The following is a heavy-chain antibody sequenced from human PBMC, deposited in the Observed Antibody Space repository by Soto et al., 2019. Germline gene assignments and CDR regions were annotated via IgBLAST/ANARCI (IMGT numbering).Heavy chain of an antibody. CDR1: GFTFSSYS. D-gene: IGHD2-2*01. V-gene: IGHV3-21*01. Sequence: EVQLVESGGGLGKPGGSLRLYCAASGFTFSSYSMNWVRQAPGKGLELVSSISSSSSYIYYADSVKGRFTISRDKAKNSLYLQMNSLRAEDTAVYYCASSVVVPAAIDYWGQGTLVTVSS. J-gene: IGHJ4*02. CDR2: ISSSSSYI. CDR3: ASSVVVPAAIDY.